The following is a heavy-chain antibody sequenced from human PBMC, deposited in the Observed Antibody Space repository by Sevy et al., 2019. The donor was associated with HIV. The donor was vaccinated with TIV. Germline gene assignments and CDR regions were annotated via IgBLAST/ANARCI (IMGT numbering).Heavy chain of an antibody. Sequence: GGSLRLSCAASGFIFSTYGIHWVRQAPGKGLEWVAVISFDGSDKYYADSVRGRFTISRDNSKNTLYLQMNRLRVEDTAIYYCAKMQGGSYNYYAMDVWGQGTTVTVSS. CDR1: GFIFSTYG. V-gene: IGHV3-30*18. CDR2: ISFDGSDK. D-gene: IGHD1-26*01. J-gene: IGHJ6*02. CDR3: AKMQGGSYNYYAMDV.